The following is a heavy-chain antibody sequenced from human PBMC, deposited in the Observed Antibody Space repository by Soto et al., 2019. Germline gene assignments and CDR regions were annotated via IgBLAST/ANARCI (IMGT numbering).Heavy chain of an antibody. D-gene: IGHD3-10*01. Sequence: GESLKISCKGSGYSFTSYWIGWVRQMPGKGLEWMGIIYPGDSDTRYSPSFQGQVTISADKSISTAYLQWSSLKASDTAMYYCARHEGSGSYYPTPIDYWGQGTLVTVSS. J-gene: IGHJ4*02. CDR1: GYSFTSYW. CDR2: IYPGDSDT. V-gene: IGHV5-51*01. CDR3: ARHEGSGSYYPTPIDY.